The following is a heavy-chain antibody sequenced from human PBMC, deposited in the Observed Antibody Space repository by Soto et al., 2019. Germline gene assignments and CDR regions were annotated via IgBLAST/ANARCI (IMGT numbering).Heavy chain of an antibody. V-gene: IGHV3-33*06. Sequence: GGSLSLSCAASGFTFSSYGMHWVRQAPGKGLEWVAVIWYDGSNKYYADSVKGRFTISRDNSKNTLYLQMNSLRAEDTAVYYCAKDKHLAAAGRVFPGAFDIWGQGTMVTVSS. D-gene: IGHD6-13*01. CDR3: AKDKHLAAAGRVFPGAFDI. CDR1: GFTFSSYG. J-gene: IGHJ3*02. CDR2: IWYDGSNK.